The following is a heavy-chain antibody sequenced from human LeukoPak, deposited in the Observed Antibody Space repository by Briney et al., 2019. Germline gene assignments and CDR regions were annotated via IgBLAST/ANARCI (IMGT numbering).Heavy chain of an antibody. CDR1: GGSISSYY. Sequence: ASETLSLTCTVSGGSISSYYWSWIRQPPGKGLEWIGYIHYSGSTNYNPSLKSRVTISVDTSKNQFSLKLSSVTAADTAVYYCARWGTYASTSNWFDPWGQGTLVTVSS. V-gene: IGHV4-59*01. CDR3: ARWGTYASTSNWFDP. D-gene: IGHD2-2*01. CDR2: IHYSGST. J-gene: IGHJ5*02.